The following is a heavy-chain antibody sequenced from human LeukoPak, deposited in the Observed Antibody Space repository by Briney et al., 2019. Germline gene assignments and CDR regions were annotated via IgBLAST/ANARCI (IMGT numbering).Heavy chain of an antibody. CDR3: AIGAEGYCSGGSCYSDYNYMDV. D-gene: IGHD2-15*01. Sequence: SETLSLTCTVSGGSISSYYWSWIRQPPGKGLEWVGDIYYSGSTNYNPSLKSRVTISVDTSKNQFSLKLSSVTAADTAVYYCAIGAEGYCSGGSCYSDYNYMDVWGKGTTVTVS. V-gene: IGHV4-59*08. CDR1: GGSISSYY. CDR2: IYYSGST. J-gene: IGHJ6*03.